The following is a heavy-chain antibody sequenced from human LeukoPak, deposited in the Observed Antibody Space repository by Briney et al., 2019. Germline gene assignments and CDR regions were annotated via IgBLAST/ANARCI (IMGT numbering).Heavy chain of an antibody. CDR3: AKVAGGSAAAGLDPFDY. CDR2: INSDGSST. D-gene: IGHD6-13*01. V-gene: IGHV3-74*01. J-gene: IGHJ4*02. CDR1: GFTFSSYW. Sequence: PGGSLRLSCAASGFTFSSYWMHWVRQAPGKGLVWVSRINSDGSSTSYADSVKGRFTISRDNSKNTLYLQMNSLRAEDTAVYYCAKVAGGSAAAGLDPFDYWGQGTLVTVSS.